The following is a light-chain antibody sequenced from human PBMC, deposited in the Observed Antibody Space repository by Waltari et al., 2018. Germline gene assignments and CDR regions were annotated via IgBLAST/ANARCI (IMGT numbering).Light chain of an antibody. Sequence: DIQMTQSPSTLSASVGDRVTITCRASQIVSDWLAWFQQHPGKAPKVPIHKASNLGSGVPSRFSCSGSGTEFTLTISSLQPDDFATYYCQQYHSYPYTFGQGTALEIK. CDR3: QQYHSYPYT. CDR2: KAS. CDR1: QIVSDW. J-gene: IGKJ2*01. V-gene: IGKV1-5*03.